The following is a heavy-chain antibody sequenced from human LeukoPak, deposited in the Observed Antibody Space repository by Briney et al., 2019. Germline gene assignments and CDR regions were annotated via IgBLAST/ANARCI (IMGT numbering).Heavy chain of an antibody. Sequence: TGGSLRLSCVASGITFRNYAMSWVRQAPGKGLEWVSAISASGRSTYYADSVKGRVTISRDNSKNTLYLQMNSLRAEDTAVYYCAKDLLFQLPTYFDYWGQGTLVTVSS. D-gene: IGHD2-2*01. J-gene: IGHJ4*02. CDR2: ISASGRST. V-gene: IGHV3-23*01. CDR3: AKDLLFQLPTYFDY. CDR1: GITFRNYA.